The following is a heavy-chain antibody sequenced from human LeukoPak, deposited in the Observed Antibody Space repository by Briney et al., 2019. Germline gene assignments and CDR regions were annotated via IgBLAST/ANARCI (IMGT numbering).Heavy chain of an antibody. J-gene: IGHJ3*02. Sequence: GGSLRLSCAASGFTFDNYAMHWVRQAPGKGLEWVSGISWNSGSIGYADSVKGRFTISRDNAKNSLYLQMNSLRAEDTALYYCAKGHDSSGYYYFAFDIWGQGTMVTVSS. CDR2: ISWNSGSI. V-gene: IGHV3-9*01. D-gene: IGHD3-22*01. CDR1: GFTFDNYA. CDR3: AKGHDSSGYYYFAFDI.